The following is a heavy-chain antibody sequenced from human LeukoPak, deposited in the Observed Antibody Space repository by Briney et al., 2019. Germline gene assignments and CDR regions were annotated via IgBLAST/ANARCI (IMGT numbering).Heavy chain of an antibody. Sequence: GGSLILSCAASGFTFSSYAMHWVRQAPGKGLEWVAVISYDGSNKYYADSVKGRFTISRDNSKNTLSFQMNSLRAEDTAVYYCATGRDAYKSGCWGQGTLVTVSS. CDR1: GFTFSSYA. J-gene: IGHJ4*02. D-gene: IGHD5-24*01. CDR2: ISYDGSNK. CDR3: ATGRDAYKSGC. V-gene: IGHV3-30*14.